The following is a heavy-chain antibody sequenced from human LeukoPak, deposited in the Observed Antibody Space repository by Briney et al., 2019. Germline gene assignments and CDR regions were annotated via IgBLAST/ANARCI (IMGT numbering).Heavy chain of an antibody. CDR1: GFTFSTYW. J-gene: IGHJ4*02. D-gene: IGHD5-12*01. CDR2: INQSGST. Sequence: GSLRLSCAASGFTFSTYWMTWIRQPPGKGLEWIGEINQSGSTNYNPSLKSRVTMSVDTSKTQFSLKLNSVAAADTAVYYCARGRSSYLYIAATTKYFDYWGQGTLVTVSS. V-gene: IGHV4-34*01. CDR3: ARGRSSYLYIAATTKYFDY.